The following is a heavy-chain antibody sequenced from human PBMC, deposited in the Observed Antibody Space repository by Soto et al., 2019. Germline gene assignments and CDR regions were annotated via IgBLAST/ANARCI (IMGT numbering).Heavy chain of an antibody. CDR2: IYSGGST. CDR3: PRESRWEATGGC. D-gene: IGHD1-26*01. Sequence: EVQVVDSGGGLVQPGGSLRLSCAASGFTVSSNYMSWVRQAPGKGLEWVSVIYSGGSTYYADSVKGRFTISRDNSKKTLYLQMTGLRAEDTAVYYCPRESRWEATGGCWGLGPLVTVSS. V-gene: IGHV3-66*01. J-gene: IGHJ4*02. CDR1: GFTVSSNY.